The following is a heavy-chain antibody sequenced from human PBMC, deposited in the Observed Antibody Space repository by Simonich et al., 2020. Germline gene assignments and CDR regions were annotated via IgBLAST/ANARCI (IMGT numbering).Heavy chain of an antibody. Sequence: QVQLVQSGAEVKKPGASVKVSCKASGYTFTGYYMHWVRQAPGQGLEWMRWDNPNRGGKNYAQKVQGRVTMTRDTSISTAYMELSRLRSDDTAVYYCARGALTGDYYYMGVWGKGTTVTVSS. J-gene: IGHJ6*03. CDR3: ARGALTGDYYYMGV. D-gene: IGHD7-27*01. CDR1: GYTFTGYY. CDR2: DNPNRGGK. V-gene: IGHV1-2*02.